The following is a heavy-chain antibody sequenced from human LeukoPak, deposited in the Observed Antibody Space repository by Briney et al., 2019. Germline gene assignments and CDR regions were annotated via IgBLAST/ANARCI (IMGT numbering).Heavy chain of an antibody. CDR3: ARGLLTRAERPRYYYYMDV. CDR1: GGTFSSYA. Sequence: ASVKVSCKASGGTFSSYAISWVRQAPGQGLEWMGGIIPIFGTANYAQKFQGRVTITADESTSTAYMELSSLRSEDTAVYYCARGLLTRAERPRYYYYMDVWGKGTTVTASS. D-gene: IGHD7-27*01. J-gene: IGHJ6*03. CDR2: IIPIFGTA. V-gene: IGHV1-69*13.